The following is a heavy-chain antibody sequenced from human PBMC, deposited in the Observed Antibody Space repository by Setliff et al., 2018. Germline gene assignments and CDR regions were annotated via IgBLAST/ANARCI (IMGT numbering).Heavy chain of an antibody. CDR2: IYTSWST. V-gene: IGHV4-61*09. D-gene: IGHD3-16*01. CDR1: DDSISSRHYY. CDR3: ARVRLKTHYDYVWGSYSTLHNYFDY. J-gene: IGHJ4*02. Sequence: KSSETLSLTCTVSDDSISSRHYYWSWIRQPAGKGLEWLGQIYTSWSTNYNPSLKGRATLSIDASKRQFSLKLTSVTAADTAVYYCARVRLKTHYDYVWGSYSTLHNYFDYWGQGTLVTVSS.